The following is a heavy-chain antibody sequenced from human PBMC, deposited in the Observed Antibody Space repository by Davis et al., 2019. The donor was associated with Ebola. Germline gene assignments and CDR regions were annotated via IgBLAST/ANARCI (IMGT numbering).Heavy chain of an antibody. Sequence: LSLTCAASGFTFSSYSMNWVRQAPGKGLEWVSSISSSSSYIYYADSVKGRFTISRDNAKNSLYLQMNSLRAEDTAVYYCAPSSSSSYAFDIWGQGTMVTVSS. CDR3: APSSSSSYAFDI. CDR2: ISSSSSYI. D-gene: IGHD6-6*01. CDR1: GFTFSSYS. J-gene: IGHJ3*02. V-gene: IGHV3-21*04.